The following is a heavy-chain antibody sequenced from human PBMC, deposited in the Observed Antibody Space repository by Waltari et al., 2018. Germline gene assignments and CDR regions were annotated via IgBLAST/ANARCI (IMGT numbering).Heavy chain of an antibody. CDR3: ARRGARNYYYYMDV. J-gene: IGHJ6*03. D-gene: IGHD5-12*01. CDR1: GGSISSYY. CDR2: IYTSGST. Sequence: QVQLQESGPGLVKPSEPLSLTCTVSGGSISSYYWSWIRQPPGKGLEWIGYIYTSGSTNYNPSLKSRVTISVDTSKNQFSLKLSSVTAADTAVYYCARRGARNYYYYMDVWGKGTTVTVSS. V-gene: IGHV4-4*09.